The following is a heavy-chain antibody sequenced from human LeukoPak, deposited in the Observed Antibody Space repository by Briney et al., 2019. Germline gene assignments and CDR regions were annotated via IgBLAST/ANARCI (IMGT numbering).Heavy chain of an antibody. CDR1: GYTFTSYG. V-gene: IGHV1-2*02. CDR3: ARVGNIAYYYDSSGYPDY. Sequence: ASVKVSCKASGYTFTSYGISWVRQAPGQGLEWMGWINPNSGGTNYAQKFQGRVTMTRDTSISTAYMELSRLRSDDTAVYYCARVGNIAYYYDSSGYPDYWGQGTLVTVSS. J-gene: IGHJ4*02. CDR2: INPNSGGT. D-gene: IGHD3-22*01.